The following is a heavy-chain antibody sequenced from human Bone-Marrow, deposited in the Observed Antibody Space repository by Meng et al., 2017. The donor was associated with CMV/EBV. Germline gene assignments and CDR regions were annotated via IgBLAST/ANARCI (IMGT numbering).Heavy chain of an antibody. Sequence: ASVKVSCKASGYTFTSYYIHWVRQAPGQGLEWMGIINPSGGSTSYAQKFQGRVTMTRDTSTSTVYMELSSLRSEDTAVYYCARTLWCAESLGGWGQGTLVTVSS. CDR2: INPSGGST. CDR1: GYTFTSYY. CDR3: ARTLWCAESLGG. V-gene: IGHV1-46*01. D-gene: IGHD3-10*01. J-gene: IGHJ4*02.